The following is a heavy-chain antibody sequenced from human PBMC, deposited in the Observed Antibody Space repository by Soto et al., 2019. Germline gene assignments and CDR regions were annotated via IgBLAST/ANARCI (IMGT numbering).Heavy chain of an antibody. CDR2: ISAYNGNT. V-gene: IGHV1-18*01. J-gene: IGHJ4*02. Sequence: WIRQPPGKGLEWMGWISAYNGNTNYAQKLQGRVTMTTDTSTSTAYMELRSLRSDDTAVYYCARDRIPLAAAGTFDYWGQGTLVTVSS. D-gene: IGHD6-13*01. CDR3: ARDRIPLAAAGTFDY.